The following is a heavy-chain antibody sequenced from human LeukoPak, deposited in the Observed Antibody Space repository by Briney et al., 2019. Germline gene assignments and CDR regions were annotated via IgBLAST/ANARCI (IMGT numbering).Heavy chain of an antibody. CDR2: INPNSGGT. D-gene: IGHD2-15*01. V-gene: IGHV1-2*02. Sequence: GASVKVSCKASGYTFTDYYIHWVRQAPGQGLEWMGWINPNSGGTNYAQKFQGRVTMTRDTFISTAYMELSRLRSDDTAVYYCARRYCSGGSCWEDYWGQGTLVTVSS. J-gene: IGHJ4*02. CDR3: ARRYCSGGSCWEDY. CDR1: GYTFTDYY.